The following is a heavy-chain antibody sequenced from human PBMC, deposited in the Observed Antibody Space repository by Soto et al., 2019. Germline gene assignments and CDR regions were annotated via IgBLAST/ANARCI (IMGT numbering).Heavy chain of an antibody. CDR3: ARAVAVPADFEY. CDR1: GDTFTSYA. J-gene: IGHJ4*02. D-gene: IGHD6-19*01. V-gene: IGHV1-3*01. CDR2: INAGNGNT. Sequence: ASVKVSCKASGDTFTSYAMHWVRQAPGQRLEWMGWINAGNGNTKYSQKFQGRVTITRDTSASTACMELSSLRSEDTAVYYCARAVAVPADFEYWGQGTLVTVSS.